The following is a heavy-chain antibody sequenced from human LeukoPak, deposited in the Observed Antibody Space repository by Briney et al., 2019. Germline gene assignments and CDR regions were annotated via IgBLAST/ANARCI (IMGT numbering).Heavy chain of an antibody. V-gene: IGHV3-23*01. Sequence: GGSLRLSCAASGFTFSSYAMSWVRQVPGKGLEWVSAISGSGGSTYYADSVKGRFTISRDNSKNTLHLQMNSLRAEDTAVYYCAKVNVLRFLEWFPYNWFDPWGQGTLVTVSS. CDR2: ISGSGGST. CDR1: GFTFSSYA. J-gene: IGHJ5*02. CDR3: AKVNVLRFLEWFPYNWFDP. D-gene: IGHD3-3*01.